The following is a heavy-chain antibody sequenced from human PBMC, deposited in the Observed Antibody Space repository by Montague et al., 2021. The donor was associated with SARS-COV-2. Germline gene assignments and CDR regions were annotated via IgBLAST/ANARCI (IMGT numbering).Heavy chain of an antibody. D-gene: IGHD2-15*01. J-gene: IGHJ4*02. CDR3: ARLARGWWELTLDY. CDR2: IYYSGST. V-gene: IGHV4-39*01. Sequence: SETLSLTCTVSGGSISSSSYYWGWIRQPPGKGLEWIGSIYYSGSTYYNPSLKSRVTISVDTSKNQFSLKLSSVTAADTAVYYCARLARGWWELTLDYWGQGTLVTVSS. CDR1: GGSISSSSYY.